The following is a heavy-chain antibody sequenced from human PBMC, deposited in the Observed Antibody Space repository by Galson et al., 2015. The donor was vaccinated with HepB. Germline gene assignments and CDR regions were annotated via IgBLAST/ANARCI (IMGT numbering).Heavy chain of an antibody. V-gene: IGHV3-30*04. CDR3: ARDQDGSGYYPDAFDI. J-gene: IGHJ3*02. D-gene: IGHD3-22*01. CDR2: ISYDGSNK. Sequence: SLRLSCAASGFTFSSYAMHWVRQAPGKGLEWVAVISYDGSNKYYADSVKGRFTISRDNSKNTLYLQMNSLRAEDTAVYYCARDQDGSGYYPDAFDIWGQGTMVTVSS. CDR1: GFTFSSYA.